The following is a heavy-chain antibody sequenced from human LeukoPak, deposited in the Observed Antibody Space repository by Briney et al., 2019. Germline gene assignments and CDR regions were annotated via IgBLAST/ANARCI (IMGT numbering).Heavy chain of an antibody. J-gene: IGHJ4*02. Sequence: PSETLSLTCAVYGGSFRGYYWSWIRQPPGKGLEWIGEINHSGSTNYNPSLKSRVTISVDTSKNQFSLKLSSVTAADTAVYYCARGLSAGYFDYWGQGTLVTVSS. CDR1: GGSFRGYY. D-gene: IGHD2/OR15-2a*01. V-gene: IGHV4-34*01. CDR3: ARGLSAGYFDY. CDR2: INHSGST.